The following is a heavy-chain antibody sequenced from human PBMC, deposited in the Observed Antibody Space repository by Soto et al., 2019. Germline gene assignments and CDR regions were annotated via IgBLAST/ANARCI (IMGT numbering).Heavy chain of an antibody. V-gene: IGHV2-5*02. D-gene: IGHD3-3*01. CDR3: AHRVLRTVFGLGTTTEIYFDF. Sequence: QITLNESGPTVVRPTETLTLTCRFSGFSLTTSGVGVGWIRQSPGKAPEWLALIYWDDDKRYSASLKSRLTITKDTSKNQVVLTVSDLDPTDTATYYCAHRVLRTVFGLGTTTEIYFDFWCQGTPVAVSS. CDR2: IYWDDDK. CDR1: GFSLTTSGVG. J-gene: IGHJ4*02.